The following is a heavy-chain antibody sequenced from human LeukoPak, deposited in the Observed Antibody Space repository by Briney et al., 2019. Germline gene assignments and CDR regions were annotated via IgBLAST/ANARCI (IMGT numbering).Heavy chain of an antibody. V-gene: IGHV4-59*01. CDR1: GGSISSYY. CDR2: IYYSGST. J-gene: IGHJ6*02. Sequence: SETLSLTCTVSGGSISSYYWSWIRQPPGKGLEWIGYIYYSGSTNYNPSLKSRVTISVDTSKTQFPLKLSSVTAADTAVYYCARGDSGSYQDYYYGMDVWGQGTTVTVSS. CDR3: ARGDSGSYQDYYYGMDV. D-gene: IGHD1-26*01.